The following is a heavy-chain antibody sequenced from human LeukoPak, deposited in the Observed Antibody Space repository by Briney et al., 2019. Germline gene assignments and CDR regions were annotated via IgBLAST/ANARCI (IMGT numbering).Heavy chain of an antibody. CDR2: ISGSGPST. J-gene: IGHJ6*02. D-gene: IGHD3-3*01. V-gene: IGHV3-23*01. CDR1: GFAFSFYS. CDR3: AAAYFGVDQYYYGMDV. Sequence: GGSLRLSCEASGFAFSFYSMSWVRQAPGKGLEWVSAISGSGPSTYSADSVSGRSIISRDKSKNTLYLQMNSLRAEDTAVYFCAAAYFGVDQYYYGMDVWGQGTTVTVSS.